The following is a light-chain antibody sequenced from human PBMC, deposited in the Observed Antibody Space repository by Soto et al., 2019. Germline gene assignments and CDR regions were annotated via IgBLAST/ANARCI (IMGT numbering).Light chain of an antibody. CDR3: QQYYNLPYT. CDR1: QNILYSSNKNNY. Sequence: DIVMTQSPDSLAVSPGERANINCRSSQNILYSSNKNNYLAWYQQKPGQPPKLLIYWASTRQSGVPDRFSGSGSGTDFTLTISSLQAEDVAVYYCQQYYNLPYTFGQGTKLEIK. V-gene: IGKV4-1*01. J-gene: IGKJ2*01. CDR2: WAS.